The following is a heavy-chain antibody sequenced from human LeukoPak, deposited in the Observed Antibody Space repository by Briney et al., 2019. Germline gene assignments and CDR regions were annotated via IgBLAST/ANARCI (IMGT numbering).Heavy chain of an antibody. CDR3: ARVSSGYGSGSFYYYYYMDV. Sequence: ASVKVSCKASGYTFTSYGISWVRQAPEQGLEWMGWISAYNGNTNYAQKLQGRVTMTTDTSTSTAYMELRSLRSDDTAVYYCARVSSGYGSGSFYYYYYMDVWGKGTTVTVSS. V-gene: IGHV1-18*01. CDR2: ISAYNGNT. J-gene: IGHJ6*03. D-gene: IGHD3-10*01. CDR1: GYTFTSYG.